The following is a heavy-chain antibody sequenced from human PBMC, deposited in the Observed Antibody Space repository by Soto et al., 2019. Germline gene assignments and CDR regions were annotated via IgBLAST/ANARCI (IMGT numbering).Heavy chain of an antibody. J-gene: IGHJ6*02. CDR1: GGSISSGGYS. D-gene: IGHD4-17*01. Sequence: SETLSLTCGVPGGSISSGGYSCSWIRQPPGKGLEWIGYIYHSGSTYYNPSLKSRVTISVDRSKNQFSLKLSSVTAADTAVFYCARAHYGDYGYGLDVWGQGTTVTVS. V-gene: IGHV4-30-2*01. CDR2: IYHSGST. CDR3: ARAHYGDYGYGLDV.